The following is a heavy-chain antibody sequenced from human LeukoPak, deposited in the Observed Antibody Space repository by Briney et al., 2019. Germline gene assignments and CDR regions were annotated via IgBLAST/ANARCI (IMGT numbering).Heavy chain of an antibody. CDR1: GGSFSGYY. V-gene: IGHV4-34*01. CDR3: AREMEITMVRGVISSVDY. CDR2: INHSGST. D-gene: IGHD3-10*01. Sequence: PSETLSLTCAVYGGSFSGYYWSWIRQPPGKGLEWIGEINHSGSTNYNPSLKSRVTISVDTSKNQFSLQLNSVTPEDTAVYYCAREMEITMVRGVISSVDYWGQGTLVTVSS. J-gene: IGHJ4*02.